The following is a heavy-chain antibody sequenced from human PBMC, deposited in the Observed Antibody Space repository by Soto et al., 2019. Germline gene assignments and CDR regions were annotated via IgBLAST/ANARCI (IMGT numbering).Heavy chain of an antibody. Sequence: SETLSLTCTVSGDSISNYYWSWIRQSAGKGLEWIGRIYTSGSANYNPSLKSRVTMSVDRSKNQFSPKLNSVTAADTAVYYCARDPGMIGYFDYWGQETLVTVSS. CDR3: ARDPGMIGYFDY. V-gene: IGHV4-4*07. J-gene: IGHJ4*02. CDR1: GDSISNYY. D-gene: IGHD3-22*01. CDR2: IYTSGSA.